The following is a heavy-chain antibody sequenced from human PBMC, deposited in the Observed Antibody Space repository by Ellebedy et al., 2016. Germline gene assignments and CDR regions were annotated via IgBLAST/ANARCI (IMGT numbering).Heavy chain of an antibody. V-gene: IGHV3-23*01. CDR3: ARGVDVTRTYNYLDP. J-gene: IGHJ5*02. CDR1: GFTFSNYA. Sequence: GGSLRLXXAASGFTFSNYAMSWVRQAPGKGLEWVSAISGSGGGAYYADSVKGRFTISRDNSKNTMYLQMNSLRVEDAASYYCARGVDVTRTYNYLDPWGQGTLVTVSS. D-gene: IGHD1-1*01. CDR2: ISGSGGGA.